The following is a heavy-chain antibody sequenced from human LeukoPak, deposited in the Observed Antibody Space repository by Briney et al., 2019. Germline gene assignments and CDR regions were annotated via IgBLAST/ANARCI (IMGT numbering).Heavy chain of an antibody. V-gene: IGHV4-59*08. D-gene: IGHD2-2*01. J-gene: IGHJ6*03. CDR3: ARRSNVVVPAAMLDYCYMDV. CDR1: GGSISSYY. CDR2: IYYSGST. Sequence: SETLSLTCTVSGGSISSYYWSWIRQPPGKGLEWIGYIYYSGSTNYNPSLKSRVTISVDTSKNQFSLKLSSVTAADTAVYYCARRSNVVVPAAMLDYCYMDVWGKGTTVTVSS.